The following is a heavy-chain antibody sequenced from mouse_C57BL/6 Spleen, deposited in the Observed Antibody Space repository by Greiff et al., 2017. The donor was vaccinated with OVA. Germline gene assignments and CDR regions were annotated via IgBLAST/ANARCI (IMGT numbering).Heavy chain of an antibody. V-gene: IGHV1-22*01. CDR2: INPNNGGT. D-gene: IGHD1-1*01. CDR1: GYTFTDYN. J-gene: IGHJ2*01. CDR3: ARGYYGSIYFDY. Sequence: VQLQQSGPELVKPGASVKMSCKASGYTFTDYNMHWVKQSHGKSLEWIGYINPNNGGTSYNQKFKGKATLTVNKSSSTAYMELRSLTSEDSAVYYCARGYYGSIYFDYWGQGTTLTVSS.